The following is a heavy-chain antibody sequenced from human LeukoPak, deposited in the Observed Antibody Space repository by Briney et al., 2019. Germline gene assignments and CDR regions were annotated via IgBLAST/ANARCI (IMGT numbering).Heavy chain of an antibody. Sequence: SETLSLTCAVYGGSFSDYYWSWIRQPPGKGLEWIGEINQSGSTNYNPSLKSRVTMSVDTSKNQCSLKVSSVTAADTAVYYCARGYSGYDSTSHYYYYMDVWGKGTTVTVSS. CDR3: ARGYSGYDSTSHYYYYMDV. V-gene: IGHV4-34*01. CDR1: GGSFSDYY. CDR2: INQSGST. J-gene: IGHJ6*03. D-gene: IGHD5-12*01.